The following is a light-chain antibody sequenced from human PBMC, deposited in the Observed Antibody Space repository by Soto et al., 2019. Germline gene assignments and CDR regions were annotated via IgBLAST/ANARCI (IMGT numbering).Light chain of an antibody. CDR2: EVY. CDR3: SSYTGSSTQYV. CDR1: NSNIGSNT. V-gene: IGLV2-14*01. J-gene: IGLJ1*01. Sequence: QSVLTQPPSASGTPGQRVTISCSGSNSNIGSNTVNWYQQHPGKAPKLTIYEVYNRPSGVSNRFSGSKSGNTASLTISGLQAEDEADYYCSSYTGSSTQYVFGTGTKLTVL.